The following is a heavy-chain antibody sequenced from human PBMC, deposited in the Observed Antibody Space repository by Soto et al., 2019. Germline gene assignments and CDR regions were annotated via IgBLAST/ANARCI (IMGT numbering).Heavy chain of an antibody. Sequence: GGALRPSCETSEFTLSTYLMHWVRPAPGEGVVWVSRLNRDGSITAYADSVKGRFTISRDNSKNTLYLQMNSLRAEDTAVYYCARSTDYDLLTGNFMDPFDYWGQGTLVTVSS. CDR3: ARSTDYDLLTGNFMDPFDY. CDR1: EFTLSTYL. CDR2: LNRDGSIT. V-gene: IGHV3-74*01. D-gene: IGHD3-9*01. J-gene: IGHJ4*02.